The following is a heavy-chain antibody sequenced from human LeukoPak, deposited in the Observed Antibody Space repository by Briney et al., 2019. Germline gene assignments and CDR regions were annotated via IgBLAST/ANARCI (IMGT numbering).Heavy chain of an antibody. Sequence: SVTVSCKASGGSFSSYVFSWVRKAPGQGLEWTGGIIPMLGTANYAQKFQGRVTITTDESTSTAYMEVSSLKSEDTAVYYCARGDYAGNIARDWGQGTLVTVSS. CDR2: IIPMLGTA. D-gene: IGHD4-23*01. CDR1: GGSFSSYV. V-gene: IGHV1-69*05. J-gene: IGHJ4*02. CDR3: ARGDYAGNIARD.